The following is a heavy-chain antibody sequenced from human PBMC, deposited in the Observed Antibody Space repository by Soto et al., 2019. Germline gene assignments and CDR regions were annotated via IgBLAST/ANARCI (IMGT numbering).Heavy chain of an antibody. V-gene: IGHV5-10-1*01. Sequence: PGESLKISCQGSGYSFSNYWISWVRQMPGKGLEWVGRIDPSDSYVDYSPSFRGHVTTSADKSISTAYLQWSSLKASDTATYYWARHREWELLSYYYYGMDVWGQGTTVTVSS. D-gene: IGHD1-26*01. CDR2: IDPSDSYV. CDR3: ARHREWELLSYYYYGMDV. J-gene: IGHJ6*02. CDR1: GYSFSNYW.